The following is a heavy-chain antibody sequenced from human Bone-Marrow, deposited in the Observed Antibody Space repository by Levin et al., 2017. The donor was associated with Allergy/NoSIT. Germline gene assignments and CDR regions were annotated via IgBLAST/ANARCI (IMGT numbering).Heavy chain of an antibody. Sequence: SCTVSGGSINSYYWSWIRQPPGKGLEWIGYIYYSGSTNYNPSLKSRVTISVDTSKNQFSLRLSSVTAADTAVYYCARDLLSSGWPRMDVWGQGTTVTVSS. V-gene: IGHV4-59*01. CDR2: IYYSGST. CDR3: ARDLLSSGWPRMDV. CDR1: GGSINSYY. J-gene: IGHJ6*02. D-gene: IGHD6-19*01.